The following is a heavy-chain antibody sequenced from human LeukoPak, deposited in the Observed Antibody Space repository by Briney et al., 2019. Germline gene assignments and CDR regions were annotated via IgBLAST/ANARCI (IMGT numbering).Heavy chain of an antibody. V-gene: IGHV3-15*01. Sequence: GGSLRLSCAASGFTFSSHAMSWVRQAPGKGLEWVGRIKSKTDGGTTDSAAPVNGRFTISRDDSKNMLYLQMNSLKTEDTAVYYCTTGRLYRLATSDYWGQGTLVTVSS. D-gene: IGHD5-12*01. J-gene: IGHJ4*02. CDR1: GFTFSSHA. CDR2: IKSKTDGGTT. CDR3: TTGRLYRLATSDY.